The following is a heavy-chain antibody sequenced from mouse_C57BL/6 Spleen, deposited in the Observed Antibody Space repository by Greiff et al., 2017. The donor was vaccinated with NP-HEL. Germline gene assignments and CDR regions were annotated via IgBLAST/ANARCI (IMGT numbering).Heavy chain of an antibody. CDR1: GFTFSSYG. J-gene: IGHJ4*01. V-gene: IGHV5-6*02. CDR3: ARFITTVVRAMDY. Sequence: DVKLVESGGDLVKPGGSLKLSCAASGFTFSSYGMSWVRQTPDKRLEWVATISSGGSYTYYPDSLKGRFTISRDNAKNTLYLRMSSLKSEETAMYYCARFITTVVRAMDYWGQGTSVTVSS. D-gene: IGHD1-1*01. CDR2: ISSGGSYT.